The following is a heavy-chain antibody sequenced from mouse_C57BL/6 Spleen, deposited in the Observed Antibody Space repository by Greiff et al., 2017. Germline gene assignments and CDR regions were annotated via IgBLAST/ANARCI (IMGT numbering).Heavy chain of an antibody. CDR3: SRYHYDYDGY. CDR2: ISYTGSN. D-gene: IGHD2-4*01. Sequence: EVKLVESGPGLVKPSQSLSLTCSVTGYSITSGYSWNWIRPFPGNQLEWVGYISYTGSNNYNPSLKNRISITRDTSKNQFFLKLNSMTTEDTATYYCSRYHYDYDGYWGQGTLVTVSA. J-gene: IGHJ3*01. V-gene: IGHV3-6*01. CDR1: GYSITSGYS.